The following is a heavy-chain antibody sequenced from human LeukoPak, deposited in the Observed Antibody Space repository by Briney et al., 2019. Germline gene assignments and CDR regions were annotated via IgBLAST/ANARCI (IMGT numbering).Heavy chain of an antibody. CDR2: IRGKGFSDPP. CDR3: TVPQSGGNWFDP. V-gene: IGHV3-73*01. Sequence: PGGSLKLSCAASGFTLSDSAIHWVRQASGKGLEWVGRIRGKGFSDPPAYAASVKDRFTISRDDSESTAYLQMNSLKAEDTAVYYCTVPQSGGNWFDPWGPGTQVTVSS. J-gene: IGHJ5*02. D-gene: IGHD3-16*01. CDR1: GFTLSDSA.